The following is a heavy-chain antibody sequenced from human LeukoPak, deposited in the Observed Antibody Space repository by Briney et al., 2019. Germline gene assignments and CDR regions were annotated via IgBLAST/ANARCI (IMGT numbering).Heavy chain of an antibody. CDR3: ARGVAYGSGGFDY. D-gene: IGHD3-10*01. CDR2: IYYSGST. Sequence: PSETLSLTCTVSGGSISSYYWSWIRQPPGKGLEWIGYIYYSGSTNYNPSLKSRVTISVDTSKNQFSLKLSSVTAADTAVYYCARGVAYGSGGFDYWGQGTLVTVSS. J-gene: IGHJ4*02. CDR1: GGSISSYY. V-gene: IGHV4-59*08.